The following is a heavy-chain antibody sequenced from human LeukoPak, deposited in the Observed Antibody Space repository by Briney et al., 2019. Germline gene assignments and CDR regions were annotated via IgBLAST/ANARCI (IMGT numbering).Heavy chain of an antibody. CDR3: ARDAATPGFMGSLDY. V-gene: IGHV3-33*01. D-gene: IGHD1-26*01. Sequence: PGGTLRLSCAASGFTFSSYGMHWVRQAPGKGLEWVAVIRYDGSNKYYADSVKGRFTISRDNSKNTLYLQMNSLRAEDTAVYYCARDAATPGFMGSLDYWGQGTLVTVSS. J-gene: IGHJ4*02. CDR2: IRYDGSNK. CDR1: GFTFSSYG.